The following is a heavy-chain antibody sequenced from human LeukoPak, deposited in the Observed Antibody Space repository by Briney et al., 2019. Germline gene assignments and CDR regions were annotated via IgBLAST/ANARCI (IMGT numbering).Heavy chain of an antibody. CDR2: ISSDGSNK. J-gene: IGHJ4*02. CDR3: ARGYCSRANCRGGY. CDR1: GFTFRSFS. D-gene: IGHD2-2*01. Sequence: GGSLRLSCAASGFTFRSFSMHWVRQAPGKGLEWVSVISSDGSNKYYADSVKGRFTIPRDNSKNTLSLQMDSLTPEDSALYYCARGYCSRANCRGGYWGPGTLVTVSS. V-gene: IGHV3-30-3*01.